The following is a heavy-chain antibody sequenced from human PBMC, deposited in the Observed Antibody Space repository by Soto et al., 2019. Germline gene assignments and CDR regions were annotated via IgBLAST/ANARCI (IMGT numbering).Heavy chain of an antibody. CDR2: ISPEDFHI. D-gene: IGHD2-15*01. V-gene: IGHV5-51*01. CDR3: ARGELGYCTSGTCLNWFGP. Sequence: EVQLVQSGAEVKKPGESLKISCEGSGYTFTNYWIGWERQMPGKGLECVGIISPEDFHIAYSPSFQGQVTISADKSINTAYLQWSSLTASDSAMYYCARGELGYCTSGTCLNWFGPWGQGTLVTVSS. CDR1: GYTFTNYW. J-gene: IGHJ5*02.